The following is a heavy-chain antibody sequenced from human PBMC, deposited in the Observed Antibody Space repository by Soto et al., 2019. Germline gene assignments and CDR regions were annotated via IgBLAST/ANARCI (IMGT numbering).Heavy chain of an antibody. Sequence: QITLKESGPTLVKPTQTITLTCTLSGSSLSSSGVGVGWIRQPPGKALEWLAVIYWDDDKRYSPSLNSRITITKDTSKNQVVLTMANMDPVDTATYYCAHALEEGSSSYFDCWGQGTLVTVSS. J-gene: IGHJ4*02. CDR3: AHALEEGSSSYFDC. D-gene: IGHD6-19*01. CDR2: IYWDDDK. CDR1: GSSLSSSGVG. V-gene: IGHV2-5*02.